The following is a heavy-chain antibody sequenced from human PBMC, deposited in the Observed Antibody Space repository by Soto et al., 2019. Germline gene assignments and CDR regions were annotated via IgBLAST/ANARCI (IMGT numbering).Heavy chain of an antibody. CDR2: ISGSGGST. D-gene: IGHD2-15*01. Sequence: EVQLLQSGGGLVQPGGSLRLSCAASGFTFSSYAMSWVRQAPGKGLEWVSAISGSGGSTYYADSVKGRFTISRDNSMNTLYLQMNSLRAEDTAVYYCAKDYCSGGSCYGGWFDPWGQGTLVTVSS. CDR1: GFTFSSYA. V-gene: IGHV3-23*01. J-gene: IGHJ5*02. CDR3: AKDYCSGGSCYGGWFDP.